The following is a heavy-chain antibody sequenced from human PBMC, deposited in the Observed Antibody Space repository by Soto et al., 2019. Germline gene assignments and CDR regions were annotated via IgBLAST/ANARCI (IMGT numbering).Heavy chain of an antibody. CDR1: GFTFSGYA. CDR3: ARDQCPSGPCRFYS. D-gene: IGHD6-19*01. Sequence: QEHLVESGGGVVQPGKSLRLSCAVSGFTFSGYAMHWVRQAPGKGLEWVTIIFYDGQNKNYADSVKGRFTISRDNSKDTVYLQMHSLRPEDTAVYYCARDQCPSGPCRFYSWGQGTLVTVSS. CDR2: IFYDGQNK. V-gene: IGHV3-30*04. J-gene: IGHJ4*02.